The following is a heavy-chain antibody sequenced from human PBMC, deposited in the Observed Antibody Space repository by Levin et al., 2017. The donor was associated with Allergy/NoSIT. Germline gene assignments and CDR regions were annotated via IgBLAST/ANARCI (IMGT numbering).Heavy chain of an antibody. D-gene: IGHD3-10*01. J-gene: IGHJ5*02. Sequence: GSLRLSCAVYGGSFSGYYWSWIRQPPGKGLEWIGEINHSGSTNYNPSLKSRVTISVDTSKNQFSLKLSSVTAADTAVYYCARGKYYYGSGSSWFDPWGQGTLVTVSS. CDR3: ARGKYYYGSGSSWFDP. V-gene: IGHV4-34*01. CDR2: INHSGST. CDR1: GGSFSGYY.